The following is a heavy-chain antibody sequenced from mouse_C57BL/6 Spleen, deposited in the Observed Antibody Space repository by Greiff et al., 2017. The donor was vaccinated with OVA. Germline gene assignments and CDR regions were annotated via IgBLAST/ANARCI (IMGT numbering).Heavy chain of an antibody. CDR3: TGANWDFDY. CDR2: IDPETGGT. J-gene: IGHJ2*01. Sequence: QVQLQQSGAELVRPGASVTLSCKASGYTFTDYEMHWVKQTPVHGLEWIGAIDPETGGTAYNQKFKGKAILTADKSSSTAYMELRSLTSEDSAVYYCTGANWDFDYWGQGTTLTVSS. CDR1: GYTFTDYE. V-gene: IGHV1-15*01. D-gene: IGHD4-1*01.